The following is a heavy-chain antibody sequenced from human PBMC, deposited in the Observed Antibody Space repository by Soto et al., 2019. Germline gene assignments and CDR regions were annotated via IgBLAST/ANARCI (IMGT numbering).Heavy chain of an antibody. Sequence: QITLKESGPTLVKPTQTLTLTCTFSGFSLSTSGVGVSWIRQPPGKALEWLALIYWNDDKRYSPSLKSRLTITKDTSKNQVVLTMTNMDPVDTATYYCADRPTPRGMYYFDYWGQGTLVTVSS. D-gene: IGHD3-16*01. CDR3: ADRPTPRGMYYFDY. J-gene: IGHJ4*02. CDR1: GFSLSTSGVG. V-gene: IGHV2-5*01. CDR2: IYWNDDK.